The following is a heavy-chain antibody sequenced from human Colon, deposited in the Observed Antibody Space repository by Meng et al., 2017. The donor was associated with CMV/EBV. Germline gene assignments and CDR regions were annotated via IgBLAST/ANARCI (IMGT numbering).Heavy chain of an antibody. CDR2: INPKTANP. CDR1: GYMFTRHN. V-gene: IGHV7-4-1*02. J-gene: IGHJ1*01. CDR3: ATGSVAADGKGY. Sequence: SCKASGYMFTRHNINWVRQAPGQWLEWMGYINPKTANPTYVQGFTGRFVFSLDTSVSTAYLQISSLEAEDTAVYYCATGSVAADGKGYWGQGTLVTVSS. D-gene: IGHD6-13*01.